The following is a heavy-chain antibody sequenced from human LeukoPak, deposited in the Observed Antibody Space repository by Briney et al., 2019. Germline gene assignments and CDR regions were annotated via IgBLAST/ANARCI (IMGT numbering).Heavy chain of an antibody. J-gene: IGHJ4*02. CDR3: ARDLELVYYDSSGYDY. V-gene: IGHV3-23*01. CDR1: GFTFSNYA. D-gene: IGHD3-22*01. Sequence: PGGSLRLSCAASGFTFSNYAMSWVRQAPGKGPEWVSGNSGSGDIRYYADSVKGRFTISRDNSKKTLYLQMNSLRAEDTAVYYCARDLELVYYDSSGYDYWGQGTLVIVSS. CDR2: NSGSGDIR.